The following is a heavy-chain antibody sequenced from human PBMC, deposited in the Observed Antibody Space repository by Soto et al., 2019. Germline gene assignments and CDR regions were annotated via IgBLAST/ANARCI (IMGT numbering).Heavy chain of an antibody. CDR1: GGTFSSYA. V-gene: IGHV1-69*01. D-gene: IGHD3-22*01. CDR3: ATNRPYYYDSSGYYRNWYFDL. CDR2: IIPIFGTA. J-gene: IGHJ2*01. Sequence: QVQLVQSGAEVKKPGSSVKVSCKASGGTFSSYAISWVRQAPGQGLEWMGGIIPIFGTANYAQKFQGRVTITADESTSTAYMELSSLRSEDTAVYYCATNRPYYYDSSGYYRNWYFDLWGRDTLVTVSS.